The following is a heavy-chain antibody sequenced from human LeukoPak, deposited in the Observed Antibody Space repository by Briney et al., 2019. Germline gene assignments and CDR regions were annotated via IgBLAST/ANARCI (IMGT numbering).Heavy chain of an antibody. D-gene: IGHD1-7*01. CDR3: AMGITGTN. Sequence: SVKVSCKASGGTFSSNPISWLRQAPGQGLEWMGGIIPIFGSPTYAQKFYGRVTITTDESTSTAYMELSSLRSEDTAVYYCAMGITGTNWGQGTLVTVSS. J-gene: IGHJ4*02. CDR2: IIPIFGSP. CDR1: GGTFSSNP. V-gene: IGHV1-69*05.